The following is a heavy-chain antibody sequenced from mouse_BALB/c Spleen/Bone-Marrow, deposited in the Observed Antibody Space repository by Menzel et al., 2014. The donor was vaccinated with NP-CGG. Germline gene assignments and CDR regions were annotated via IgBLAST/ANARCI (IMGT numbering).Heavy chain of an antibody. CDR3: ASRCDGYRYYAMDY. J-gene: IGHJ4*01. V-gene: IGHV2-9*02. CDR1: GLSLTSYG. D-gene: IGHD2-3*01. CDR2: IWAGGST. Sequence: VKLVESGPGLVAPSQSLSITCTVSGLSLTSYGVHWVRQPPGKGLEWLGVIWAGGSTNYNSALMSRLSISKDNSRSQVFLKMNSLQTDDTAMYYCASRCDGYRYYAMDYWGQGTSVTVSS.